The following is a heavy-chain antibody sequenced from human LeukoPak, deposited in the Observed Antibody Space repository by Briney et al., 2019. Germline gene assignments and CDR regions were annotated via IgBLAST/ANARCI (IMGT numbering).Heavy chain of an antibody. Sequence: PGGSLRLSCAASGFTLSNYWMHWVRQAPGKGLVWVSRINSDGSSTSYADSVKGRFTISRDNAKNTLYLQMNSLRAEDTAAYYCARDFLYCSSGYTPPGGAFDIWGQGTMVTVSS. D-gene: IGHD3-22*01. V-gene: IGHV3-74*01. J-gene: IGHJ3*02. CDR3: ARDFLYCSSGYTPPGGAFDI. CDR1: GFTLSNYW. CDR2: INSDGSST.